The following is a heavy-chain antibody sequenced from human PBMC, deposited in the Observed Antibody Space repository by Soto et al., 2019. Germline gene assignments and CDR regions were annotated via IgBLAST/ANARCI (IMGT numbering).Heavy chain of an antibody. CDR3: AIPLDSSGRVFDY. J-gene: IGHJ4*02. Sequence: SETLSLTCAVYGGSFSGYYWSWIRQPPGKGLEWIGEINHSGSTNYNPSLKSRVTISVDTSKNQFSLKLSSVTAADTAVYYCAIPLDSSGRVFDYWGQGTLVTVSS. CDR2: INHSGST. CDR1: GGSFSGYY. D-gene: IGHD3-22*01. V-gene: IGHV4-34*01.